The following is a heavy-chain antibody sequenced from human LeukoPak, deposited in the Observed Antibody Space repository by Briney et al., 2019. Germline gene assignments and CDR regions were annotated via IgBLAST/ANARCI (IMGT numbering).Heavy chain of an antibody. CDR3: ARYSGYDPFDY. CDR2: INPNSGGT. V-gene: IGHV1-2*02. CDR1: GYTFTGYY. Sequence: EASVKVSCKASGYTFTGYYMHWVRQAPGQGLEWMGWINPNSGGTNYAQKFQGRVTMTRDTSISTAYMEMSRLRSDDTAVYYCARYSGYDPFDYWGQGTLVTVSS. D-gene: IGHD5-12*01. J-gene: IGHJ4*02.